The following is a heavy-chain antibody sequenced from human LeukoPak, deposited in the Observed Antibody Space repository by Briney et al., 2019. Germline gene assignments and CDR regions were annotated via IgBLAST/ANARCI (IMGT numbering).Heavy chain of an antibody. CDR2: IKSKGERGTT. CDR1: GFTFSNGW. CDR3: TSNLYCSTSSCYTLDN. D-gene: IGHD2-2*02. Sequence: GGSLRLSCAASGFTFSNGWMSWVRQAPGKGLEWVGRIKSKGERGTTDYAAPVKGRFTISRDGSTNTVYLHMNILKTEDTAVYFCTSNLYCSTSSCYTLDNWGQGTLVAVSP. J-gene: IGHJ4*02. V-gene: IGHV3-15*01.